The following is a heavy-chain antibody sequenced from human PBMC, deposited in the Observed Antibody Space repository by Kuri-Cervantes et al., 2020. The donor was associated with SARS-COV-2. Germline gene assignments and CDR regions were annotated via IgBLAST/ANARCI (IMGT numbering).Heavy chain of an antibody. CDR1: GGSISSYH. CDR3: TRAAPCYGMDV. CDR2: IYYSGST. Sequence: SETLSLTCTVSGGSISSYHWSWIRQPPGKGLEWIGNIYYSGSTNYNPSLKSRVTISVDTSKNQFSLKLSSVTAADTAVYYCTRAAPCYGMDVWGQGTTVTVSS. J-gene: IGHJ6*02. V-gene: IGHV4-59*08.